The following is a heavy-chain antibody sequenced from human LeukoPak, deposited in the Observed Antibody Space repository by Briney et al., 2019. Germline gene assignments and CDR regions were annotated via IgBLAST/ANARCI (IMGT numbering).Heavy chain of an antibody. J-gene: IGHJ6*02. D-gene: IGHD1-14*01. CDR2: INSSGSTI. V-gene: IGHV3-48*03. Sequence: PGGSLRLSCAASGFTFSNYEMNWVRQAPGKGLEGVSYINSSGSTIYYADSVKGRFTISRDNAKNSLYLQMNSLRAEDTAVYYCAYSGTTLTYSYYYGMDVWGQGTTVTVSS. CDR1: GFTFSNYE. CDR3: AYSGTTLTYSYYYGMDV.